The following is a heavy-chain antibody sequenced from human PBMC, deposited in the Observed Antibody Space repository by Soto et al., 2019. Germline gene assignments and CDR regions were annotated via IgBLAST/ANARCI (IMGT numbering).Heavy chain of an antibody. Sequence: GGSLRLSCAASGFTFSNAWMNWVRQAPGKGLEWVGRIKSKTDGGTTDYAAPVKGRFTISRDDSKNTLYLQMNSLKTEDKAVYYCTTAPDSSGYYHDYWGQGTLVTVSS. J-gene: IGHJ4*02. CDR2: IKSKTDGGTT. CDR1: GFTFSNAW. D-gene: IGHD3-22*01. CDR3: TTAPDSSGYYHDY. V-gene: IGHV3-15*07.